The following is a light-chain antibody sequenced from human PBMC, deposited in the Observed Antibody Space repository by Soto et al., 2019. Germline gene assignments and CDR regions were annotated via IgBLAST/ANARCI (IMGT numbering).Light chain of an antibody. J-gene: IGKJ2*01. CDR2: GAS. V-gene: IGKV1-39*01. CDR3: QHSYSTPYT. CDR1: QSVSSY. Sequence: DIQMTQSPSSLSASVGDRVTITCRASQSVSSYLYWFQHKPGKAPKLLIYGASSWQSGVPSRFSGRGSGTGFTLTISSLQPEDFATYYCQHSYSTPYTFGQGTKLQIK.